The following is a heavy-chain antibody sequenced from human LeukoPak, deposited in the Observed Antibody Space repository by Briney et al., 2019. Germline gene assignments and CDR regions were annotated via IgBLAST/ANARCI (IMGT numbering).Heavy chain of an antibody. CDR1: GGSVSSGNYY. J-gene: IGHJ4*02. D-gene: IGHD4-17*01. CDR2: IYYSGST. V-gene: IGHV4-61*01. Sequence: SETLSLTCTVSGGSVSSGNYYWSWIRQPPGKGLEWIGYIYYSGSTNYNPSLKGRVTISVDTSKNQFSLKLSSVTAADTAVYYCARVDYGDFSLDYWGQGTLVTVSS. CDR3: ARVDYGDFSLDY.